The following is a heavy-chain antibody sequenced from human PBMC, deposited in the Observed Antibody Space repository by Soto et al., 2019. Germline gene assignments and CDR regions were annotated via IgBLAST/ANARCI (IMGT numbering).Heavy chain of an antibody. CDR1: GFTFRSYA. Sequence: ESGGGVVQPGRSVRLSCAASGFTFRSYAMHWVRRAPGKGLEWMAVMSYDGSNKYYADSVKGRFTISRDNSKNTLYLQMNSLRPEDTALYYCARDGGAYWGQGTLVIVSS. V-gene: IGHV3-30-3*01. J-gene: IGHJ4*02. CDR2: MSYDGSNK. CDR3: ARDGGAY. D-gene: IGHD3-16*01.